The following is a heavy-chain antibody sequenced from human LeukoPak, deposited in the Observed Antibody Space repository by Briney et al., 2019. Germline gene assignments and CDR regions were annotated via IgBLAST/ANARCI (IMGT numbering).Heavy chain of an antibody. CDR3: ARGVGLCGRTNGVCRFDP. CDR2: INHSGST. Sequence: SETLSLTCTVSGGSISSSSYYWGWIRQPPGKGLEWIGEINHSGSTNYNPSLKSRVTISVDTSKNQFSLKLSSVTAADTAVYYCARGVGLCGRTNGVCRFDPWGQGTLVTVSS. D-gene: IGHD2-8*01. J-gene: IGHJ5*02. CDR1: GGSISSSSYY. V-gene: IGHV4-39*07.